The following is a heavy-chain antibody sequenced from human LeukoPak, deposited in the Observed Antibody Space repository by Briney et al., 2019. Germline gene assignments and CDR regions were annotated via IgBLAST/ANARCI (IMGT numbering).Heavy chain of an antibody. CDR2: IIPLFGSS. J-gene: IGHJ6*03. V-gene: IGHV1-69*06. D-gene: IGHD3-3*01. CDR1: GGTYSYFA. Sequence: SVKVSCKASGGTYSYFAINWVRQAPGQGLEWMGGIIPLFGSSNYTHKFQGRVTFTADKSTNTVYMHLSSLRFEDTAVYYCARNHNYTDHYNHMDVWGGGTAITVSS. CDR3: ARNHNYTDHYNHMDV.